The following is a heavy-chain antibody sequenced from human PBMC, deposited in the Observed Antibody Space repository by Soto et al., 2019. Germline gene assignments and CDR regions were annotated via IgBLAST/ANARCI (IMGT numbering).Heavy chain of an antibody. CDR2: ISAYNGNT. CDR3: ARITMVRGVIITWDY. Sequence: QVQLVQSGAEVKKPGASVKVSCKASGYTFTSYGISWVRQAPGQGLEWMGWISAYNGNTNYAQKLQGRVTMTTDPSTSKAYMELRSLRSDDTAVYYCARITMVRGVIITWDYWGQGTLVTVSS. D-gene: IGHD3-10*01. CDR1: GYTFTSYG. V-gene: IGHV1-18*01. J-gene: IGHJ4*02.